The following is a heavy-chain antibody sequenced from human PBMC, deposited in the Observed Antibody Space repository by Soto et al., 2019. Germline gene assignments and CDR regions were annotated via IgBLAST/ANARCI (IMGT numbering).Heavy chain of an antibody. J-gene: IGHJ6*02. CDR1: GGSISSGGYY. Sequence: QVQLQESGPGLVKPSQTLSLTCTVSGGSISSGGYYWSWIRQHPGKGLEWIGYIYYSGSTYYNPSRKGRVTISVDTSKNQCSLKLSSVTAADTAVYYCARGSGGPYGMDVWGQGTTVTVSS. V-gene: IGHV4-31*03. CDR3: ARGSGGPYGMDV. CDR2: IYYSGST.